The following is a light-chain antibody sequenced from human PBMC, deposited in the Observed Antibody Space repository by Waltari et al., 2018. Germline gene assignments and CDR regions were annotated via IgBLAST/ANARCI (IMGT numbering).Light chain of an antibody. V-gene: IGLV2-23*02. CDR3: CSFATNSIVI. CDR2: EVN. J-gene: IGLJ2*01. CDR1: GSDVGSYNL. Sequence: QSALTQPASVSGSPGQSITISCSGTGSDVGSYNLVSWYQQHPGKAPKLIIYEVNRRPSGVSDRFSGSKSGVTASLTISGLQAEDEAVYFCCSFATNSIVIFGGGTKLTVL.